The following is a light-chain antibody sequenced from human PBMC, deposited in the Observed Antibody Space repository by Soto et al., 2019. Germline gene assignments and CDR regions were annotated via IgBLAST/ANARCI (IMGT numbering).Light chain of an antibody. V-gene: IGLV2-14*03. CDR1: SSDIGAYNF. Sequence: QSALTQPASVSGSPGQSITISCTGTSSDIGAYNFVSWYQQHPGKDPQLMLYDVNIRTSGVSNRFSGSKSVNTASLTISGLHAEDEADYYCTSWTTSTTMIFGGGTKLTVL. J-gene: IGLJ2*01. CDR3: TSWTTSTTMI. CDR2: DVN.